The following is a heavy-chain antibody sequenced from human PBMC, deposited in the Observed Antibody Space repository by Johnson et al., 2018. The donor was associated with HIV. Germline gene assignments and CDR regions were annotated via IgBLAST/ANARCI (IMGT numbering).Heavy chain of an antibody. D-gene: IGHD3-22*01. CDR2: ISWDGNRN. CDR1: GFTYDDYA. V-gene: IGHV3-43D*03. J-gene: IGHJ3*02. CDR3: ATHYYDSINAFDI. Sequence: VQLVESGGGLVQPGGSLRLSCAASGFTYDDYAIHWVRQAPGKGLEWVSLISWDGNRNYYADSIKGRFTISRDNAKKSLYLQMNSLRAEDTALYYCATHYYDSINAFDIWGQGTMVTVSS.